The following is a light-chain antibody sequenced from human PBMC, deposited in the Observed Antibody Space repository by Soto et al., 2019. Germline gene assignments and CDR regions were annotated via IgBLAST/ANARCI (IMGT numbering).Light chain of an antibody. CDR3: QHYNSYSEA. V-gene: IGKV1-5*03. CDR1: QTISSW. J-gene: IGKJ1*01. CDR2: KAS. Sequence: DIQMTQSPSTLSESVGDRVTITCRASQTISSWLAWYQQKPGKXPKXXIYKASTLKSGVPSRFSGSGSGTEGTITISSLQPDDCETYDCQHYNSYSEAFGQGTKVDIK.